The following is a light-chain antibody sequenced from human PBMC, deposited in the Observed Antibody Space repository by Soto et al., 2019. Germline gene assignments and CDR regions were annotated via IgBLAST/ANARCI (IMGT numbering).Light chain of an antibody. V-gene: IGKV3-20*01. CDR1: QSVSSTY. J-gene: IGKJ5*01. CDR3: LQYGSSPIT. CDR2: GAS. Sequence: EIVLTQSPGTLSLSPGERATLSCRASQSVSSTYLAWYQQKPGHAPRLLIYGASSRATGIPDRFSGSGSGTDFTLTISRLEPEDFAVYSCLQYGSSPITFGQGTRLEIK.